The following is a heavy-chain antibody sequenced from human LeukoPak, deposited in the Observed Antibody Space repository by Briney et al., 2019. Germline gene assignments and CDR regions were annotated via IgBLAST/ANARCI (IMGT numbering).Heavy chain of an antibody. Sequence: PGGSLRLSCATSGFTFSDYYMSWIRQAPGKGLEWVSYISSSGSPIYYADSVKGRFTISRDNAKNSLYLQMNSLRAEDTAVYYCARVWGDSTTDYDILTGYYSIDYWGQGTLVTVSS. V-gene: IGHV3-11*04. D-gene: IGHD3-9*01. J-gene: IGHJ4*02. CDR2: ISSSGSPI. CDR1: GFTFSDYY. CDR3: ARVWGDSTTDYDILTGYYSIDY.